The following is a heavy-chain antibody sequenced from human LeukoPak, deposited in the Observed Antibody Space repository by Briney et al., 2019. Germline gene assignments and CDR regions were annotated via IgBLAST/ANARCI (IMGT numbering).Heavy chain of an antibody. D-gene: IGHD6-13*01. CDR1: GGSISSYY. Sequence: SETLSLTCTVSGGSISSYYWNWIRQPAGKGLEWIGRIYATGSTIYNPSLKSRVTMSVDTSKNQFSLNLSSVTAADTAVYYCARRTNSWYFDYWGQGALATVSS. J-gene: IGHJ4*02. CDR3: ARRTNSWYFDY. V-gene: IGHV4-4*07. CDR2: IYATGST.